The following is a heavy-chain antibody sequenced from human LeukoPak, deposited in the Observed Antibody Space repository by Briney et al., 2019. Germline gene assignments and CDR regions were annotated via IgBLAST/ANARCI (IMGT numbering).Heavy chain of an antibody. J-gene: IGHJ4*02. CDR3: ARGGSGGGYDFGHYCDSSGYWYYFDY. CDR2: IYSGGST. Sequence: PGGSLRLSCAASGFTVSSNYMSWVRQAPGEGLEWVSVIYSGGSTYYADSVKGRFTISRDNSKNTLYLQMNSLRAEDTAVYYCARGGSGGGYDFGHYCDSSGYWYYFDYWGQGTLVTVSS. D-gene: IGHD3-22*01. V-gene: IGHV3-66*02. CDR1: GFTVSSNY.